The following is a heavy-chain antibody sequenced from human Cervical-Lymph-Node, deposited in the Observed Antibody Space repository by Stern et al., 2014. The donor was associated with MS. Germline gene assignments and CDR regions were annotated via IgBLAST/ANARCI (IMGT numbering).Heavy chain of an antibody. CDR1: GFTFNDYD. CDR2: IRWNSDHV. CDR3: AKDGVYLYGSGCYPDY. Sequence: EVQLVESGGGLVQPGRSLRLSCAASGFTFNDYDMSWVRQAPGKGLEWVSGIRWNSDHVGYAYSVKGRFSISRDNAKNSLFLQMHSLRPEDAAMYYCAKDGVYLYGSGCYPDYWGQGTLVTVSS. V-gene: IGHV3-9*01. J-gene: IGHJ4*02. D-gene: IGHD3-10*01.